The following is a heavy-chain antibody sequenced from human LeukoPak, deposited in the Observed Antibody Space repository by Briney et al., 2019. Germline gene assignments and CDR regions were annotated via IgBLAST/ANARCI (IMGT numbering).Heavy chain of an antibody. CDR2: SYYSGST. CDR3: ARATGRAFDI. V-gene: IGHV4-59*01. J-gene: IGHJ3*02. CDR1: GCSISSDY. D-gene: IGHD1-14*01. Sequence: PSETLSLTCTVSGCSISSDYWSCIRQPPGGGGEWIGYSYYSGSTTYNPSLMSRVTISVDTSKNQLTLKPSSVTAADTAVYACARATGRAFDIWGQGTMVTVSS.